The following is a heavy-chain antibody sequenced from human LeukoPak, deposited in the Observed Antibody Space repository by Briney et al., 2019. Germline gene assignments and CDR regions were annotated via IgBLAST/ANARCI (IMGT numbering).Heavy chain of an antibody. J-gene: IGHJ5*02. CDR3: ARDNSMHERGWWFDP. CDR2: ISAYNGNA. Sequence: ASVKVSCKASGYTFTSHDINWVRQAPGQGLEWMGWISAYNGNANYAHNLQGRVTMTTDTSTSTAYMELRSLTSDDTAVYYCARDNSMHERGWWFDPWGQGTLVTVSS. V-gene: IGHV1-18*01. D-gene: IGHD4-23*01. CDR1: GYTFTSHD.